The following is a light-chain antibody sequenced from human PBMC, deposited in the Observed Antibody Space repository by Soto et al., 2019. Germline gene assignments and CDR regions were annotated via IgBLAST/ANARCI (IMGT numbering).Light chain of an antibody. CDR1: QSIASSY. CDR3: QQRSNWPSLT. CDR2: GTS. V-gene: IGKV3D-20*02. J-gene: IGKJ4*01. Sequence: ELVLTQSPGTLSLSPGERATLSCRASQSIASSYLAWYQQRPGQAPRLLVSGTSSRATGIPDRFSGSGSGTDFTLTITRLEPEDSAVYYCQQRSNWPSLTFGGGTKVEIK.